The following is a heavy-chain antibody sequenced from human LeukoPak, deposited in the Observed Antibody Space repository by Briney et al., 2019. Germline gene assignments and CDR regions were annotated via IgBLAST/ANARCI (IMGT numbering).Heavy chain of an antibody. D-gene: IGHD1-1*01. Sequence: ARSLRLSCAAYGFTFSDYDMHWVRQATEKGLEWVSAFGTAGDTYYIGTGKGRFTISKENAKNALYLQMNSLRAGDTAVYYCARVAKERVGGVYYFDYWGQGTLVTVSS. CDR3: ARVAKERVGGVYYFDY. V-gene: IGHV3-13*01. CDR2: FGTAGDT. CDR1: GFTFSDYD. J-gene: IGHJ4*02.